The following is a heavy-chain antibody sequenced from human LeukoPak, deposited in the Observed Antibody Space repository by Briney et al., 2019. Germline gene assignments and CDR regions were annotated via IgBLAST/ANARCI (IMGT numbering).Heavy chain of an antibody. J-gene: IGHJ6*03. CDR1: GFTFRRYW. CDR2: IKQDGSEK. Sequence: GGSLRLSCAASGFTFRRYWMSWVRQAPGKGLEWVANIKQDGSEKYYVDSVKGRFTISRDNAKNSLYLQMNSLRAEDTAVYYCARRPIVVVPAAEDYYYYMDVWGKGTTVTVSS. D-gene: IGHD2-2*01. CDR3: ARRPIVVVPAAEDYYYYMDV. V-gene: IGHV3-7*01.